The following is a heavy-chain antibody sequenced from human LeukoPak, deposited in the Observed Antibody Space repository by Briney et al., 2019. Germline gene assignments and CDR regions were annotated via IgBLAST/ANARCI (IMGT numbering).Heavy chain of an antibody. CDR1: GFTFSSYA. J-gene: IGHJ3*02. CDR2: ISGSGGST. Sequence: TGGSLRLSCAASGFTFSSYAMSWVRQAPGKGLEWVSAISGSGGSTYYADSVKGRFTISRDNSKNTLYLQMNSLRAEDTAVYYCAKDHGYSYGVDAFDIWGQGTMVTVSS. CDR3: AKDHGYSYGVDAFDI. V-gene: IGHV3-23*01. D-gene: IGHD5-18*01.